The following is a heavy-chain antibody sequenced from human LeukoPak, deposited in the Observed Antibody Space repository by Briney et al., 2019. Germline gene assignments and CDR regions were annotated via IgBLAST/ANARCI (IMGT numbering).Heavy chain of an antibody. V-gene: IGHV1-18*01. CDR3: ASPTVAGRSDWFDP. CDR2: VNAYNSDT. CDR1: GYTFTSYG. Sequence: ASVKVSCEASGYTFTSYGVTWVRQAPGQGLEWMGWVNAYNSDTNYTQKLQGRVTMTTDTSTSTAYMELSSLRSDDTAVYYCASPTVAGRSDWFDPWGQGTLVTVSS. J-gene: IGHJ5*02. D-gene: IGHD6-19*01.